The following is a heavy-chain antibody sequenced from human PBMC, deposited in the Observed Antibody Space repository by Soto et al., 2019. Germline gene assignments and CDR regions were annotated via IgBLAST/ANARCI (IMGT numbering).Heavy chain of an antibody. CDR2: IYPGDSDT. D-gene: IGHD2-2*01. V-gene: IGHV5-51*01. CDR3: ARLGDIVVAPAAIRYYYYYGMDV. J-gene: IGHJ6*02. CDR1: GYSFTSYW. Sequence: GESLKISCKGSGYSFTSYWIGWVRQMPGKGLEWMGIIYPGDSDTRYSPSFQGQVTISADKSISTAYLQWSSLKASDTAMYYCARLGDIVVAPAAIRYYYYYGMDVWGQGTTVTVSS.